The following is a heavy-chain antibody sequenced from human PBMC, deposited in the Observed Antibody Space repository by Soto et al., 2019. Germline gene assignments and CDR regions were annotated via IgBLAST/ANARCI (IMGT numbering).Heavy chain of an antibody. V-gene: IGHV3-30*18. Sequence: QVQLVESGGGVVQPGRSLRLSCAASGFTFSSYGMHWVRQAPGTGLEWVAVISYDGSNTYYADSVKGRFTISRDNSKNTLYLQMNSLRAEDTAVYYGAKPPGGRYPPVDYGGQGTLVTVSS. CDR1: GFTFSSYG. D-gene: IGHD6-19*01. CDR3: AKPPGGRYPPVDY. CDR2: ISYDGSNT. J-gene: IGHJ4*02.